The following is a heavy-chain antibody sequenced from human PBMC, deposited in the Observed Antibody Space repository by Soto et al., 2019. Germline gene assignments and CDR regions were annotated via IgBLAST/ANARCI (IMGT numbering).Heavy chain of an antibody. CDR2: VYSKGNT. D-gene: IGHD6-25*01. CDR3: ARDLRRVLDY. J-gene: IGHJ4*02. CDR1: RGSISGYY. V-gene: IGHV4-59*01. Sequence: PSETLSLTYTVSRGSISGYYWSWIRQPPGKALEWIGYVYSKGNTNYNPSLKSRVTMSVDTSKNQFSLKLSSVTAADTAVYYCARDLRRVLDYWGQGVLVTVSS.